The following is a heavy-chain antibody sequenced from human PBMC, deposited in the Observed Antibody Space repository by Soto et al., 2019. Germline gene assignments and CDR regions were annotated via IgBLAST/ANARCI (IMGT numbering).Heavy chain of an antibody. D-gene: IGHD6-13*01. V-gene: IGHV1-24*01. CDR1: GYTLTELS. J-gene: IGHJ6*04. CDR2: FDPEDGET. CDR3: ATGNPAAGNYYYGMDV. Sequence: ASVKVSCKVSGYTLTELSMHWVRQAPGKGLEWMGGFDPEDGETIYAQKFQGRVTMTEDTSTDTAYMELSSLGSEDTAVYYCATGNPAAGNYYYGMDVWGKGTTVTVSS.